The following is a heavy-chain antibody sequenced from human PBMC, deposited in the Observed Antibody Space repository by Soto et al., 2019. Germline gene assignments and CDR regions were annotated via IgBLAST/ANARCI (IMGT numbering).Heavy chain of an antibody. CDR3: ARHSYYYDSSGYYYVGDPYYYGMDV. Sequence: GESLKISCKGSGYSFTSYWIGWVRQMPGKGLEWMGIIYPGDSDTRYSPSFQGQVTISADKSISTAYLQWSSLKASDTAMYYCARHSYYYDSSGYYYVGDPYYYGMDVWGQGTTVTVSS. D-gene: IGHD3-22*01. J-gene: IGHJ6*02. V-gene: IGHV5-51*01. CDR2: IYPGDSDT. CDR1: GYSFTSYW.